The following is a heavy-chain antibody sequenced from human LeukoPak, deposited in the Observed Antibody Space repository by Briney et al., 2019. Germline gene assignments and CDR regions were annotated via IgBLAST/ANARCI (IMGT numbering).Heavy chain of an antibody. Sequence: ASVKVSCKDTGYTFTGYYMHWVRQAPGQGLEWMGWINPNSGGTNYAQKFQGRVTMTRDTSISTAYMELSRLRSDDTAVYYCARGAPHYDILTGYYFDKGGSDYWGQGTLVTVSS. CDR2: INPNSGGT. CDR3: ARGAPHYDILTGYYFDKGGSDY. V-gene: IGHV1-2*02. CDR1: GYTFTGYY. D-gene: IGHD3-9*01. J-gene: IGHJ4*02.